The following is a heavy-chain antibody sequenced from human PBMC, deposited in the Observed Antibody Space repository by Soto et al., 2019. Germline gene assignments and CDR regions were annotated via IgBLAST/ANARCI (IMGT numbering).Heavy chain of an antibody. CDR1: GFTFSSYA. CDR2: ISGSGDST. J-gene: IGHJ6*02. V-gene: IGHV3-23*01. Sequence: GGSLRLSCAASGFTFSSYAMSWVRQAPGKGLEWVSAISGSGDSTYYADSVKGRFTISRDNSKNTLYLQMNSLRAEDTAVYYCAKDHYDFWSGYQEPYYYYGMDVWGQGTTVTVSS. D-gene: IGHD3-3*01. CDR3: AKDHYDFWSGYQEPYYYYGMDV.